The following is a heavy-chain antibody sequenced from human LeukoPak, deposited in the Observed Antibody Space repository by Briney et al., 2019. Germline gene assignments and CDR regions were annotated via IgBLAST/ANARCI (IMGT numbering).Heavy chain of an antibody. D-gene: IGHD4-11*01. CDR1: GGSISSYY. Sequence: SETLSLTCTVSGGSISSYYWSWIRQPPGKGLEWIGYIYYSGSTNYNPSLKSRVTISVDTSKNQFSLKLSSVTAADTAVYYCAREGTTMYHFDYWGQGTLVTVSS. CDR3: AREGTTMYHFDY. V-gene: IGHV4-59*01. J-gene: IGHJ4*02. CDR2: IYYSGST.